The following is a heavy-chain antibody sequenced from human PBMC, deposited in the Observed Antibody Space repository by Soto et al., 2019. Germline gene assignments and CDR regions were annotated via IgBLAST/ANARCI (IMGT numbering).Heavy chain of an antibody. Sequence: SETLSLTCTVSGGSISSYYWSWIRQPPGKGLEWIGDIYHSGSTNYNPSLKSRVTISVDTSKNQFSLKLSSVTAADTAVYYCARGLVAFVDVWGQGTTVTVSS. CDR1: GGSISSYY. CDR3: ARGLVAFVDV. V-gene: IGHV4-34*01. D-gene: IGHD2-15*01. CDR2: IYHSGST. J-gene: IGHJ6*02.